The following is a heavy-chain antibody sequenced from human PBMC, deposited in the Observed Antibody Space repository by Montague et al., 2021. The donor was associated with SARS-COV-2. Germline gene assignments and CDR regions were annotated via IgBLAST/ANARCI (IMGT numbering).Heavy chain of an antibody. CDR2: IDWDDDK. V-gene: IGHV2-70*11. CDR1: GFSLNTGGVS. Sequence: PALVKPTQTLTLTCTFSGFSLNTGGVSVSWIRQPPGKALEWLARIDWDDDKYYITSLKTRLTISKDTSKNQVVLTMTNMDPVDTATYYCARIYGGLLISHDAFDXWGQGTMVTVSS. CDR3: ARIYGGLLISHDAFDX. D-gene: IGHD2/OR15-2a*01. J-gene: IGHJ3*02.